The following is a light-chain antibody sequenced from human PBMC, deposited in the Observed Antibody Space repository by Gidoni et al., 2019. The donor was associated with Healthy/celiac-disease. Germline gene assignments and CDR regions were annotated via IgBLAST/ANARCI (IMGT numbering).Light chain of an antibody. J-gene: IGKJ5*01. CDR2: GAS. V-gene: IGKV3-20*01. CDR1: QSVSSSY. CDR3: QQYGSSPST. Sequence: EILLTQSSGTLSLTTGERATLSCRASQSVSSSYLAWSQQKPGQAPRLLIYGASSRATGIPSRFSGSGSGTDFTLTISSLQPEDFAVYYCQQYGSSPSTFGQGTRLEIK.